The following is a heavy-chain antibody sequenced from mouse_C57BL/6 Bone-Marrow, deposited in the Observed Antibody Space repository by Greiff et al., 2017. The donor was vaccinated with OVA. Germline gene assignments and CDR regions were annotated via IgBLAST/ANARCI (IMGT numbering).Heavy chain of an antibody. CDR1: GYSITSGYY. D-gene: IGHD3-2*02. Sequence: EVQLQESGPGLVKPSQSLSLTCSVTGYSITSGYYWNWIRQFPGNKLEWMGYISYDGSNNYNPSLKNRISITRDTSKNQFFLKLNSVTTEDTATYYCARDASSGPRFAYWGQGTLVTVSA. V-gene: IGHV3-6*01. CDR2: ISYDGSN. J-gene: IGHJ3*01. CDR3: ARDASSGPRFAY.